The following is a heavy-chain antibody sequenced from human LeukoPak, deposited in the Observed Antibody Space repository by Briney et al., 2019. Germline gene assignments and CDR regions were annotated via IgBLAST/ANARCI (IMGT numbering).Heavy chain of an antibody. Sequence: GGSLRLSCAASGFTFSNYWMHWVRQAPGKGLVWVSRISSDGSTTNYADSVKGRFTIARDNAKNTLYLQMNSLRAEDTAVYYCARELPFDYWGQGALVTVSS. J-gene: IGHJ4*02. CDR3: ARELPFDY. CDR2: ISSDGSTT. CDR1: GFTFSNYW. D-gene: IGHD1-26*01. V-gene: IGHV3-74*01.